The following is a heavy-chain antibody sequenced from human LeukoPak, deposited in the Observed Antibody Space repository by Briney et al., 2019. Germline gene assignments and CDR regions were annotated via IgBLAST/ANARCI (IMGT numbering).Heavy chain of an antibody. CDR1: GFTFSSYA. V-gene: IGHV3-30*04. CDR2: ISYDGSNK. Sequence: GGSLRLSCAASGFTFSSYAMHWVRQAPGKGLEWVAVISYDGSNKYYADSVKGRFTISRDNSKNTLYLQMNSLRAEDTAVYYCARRELNIDYWGQGTLVTVSS. J-gene: IGHJ4*02. D-gene: IGHD1-26*01. CDR3: ARRELNIDY.